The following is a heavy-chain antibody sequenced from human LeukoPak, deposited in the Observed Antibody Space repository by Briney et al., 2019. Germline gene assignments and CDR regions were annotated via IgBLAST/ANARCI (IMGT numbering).Heavy chain of an antibody. CDR2: IYTSGST. V-gene: IGHV4-4*07. CDR1: GGSISSYY. Sequence: PSETLSLTCTVSGGSISSYYWSWIRQPAGKGLEWIGRIYTSGSTNYNPSLKSRVTMSVDTSKNQFSLKLSPVTAADTAVYYCARDWSFYGSGTHLSAFDIWGQGTMVTVSS. J-gene: IGHJ3*02. CDR3: ARDWSFYGSGTHLSAFDI. D-gene: IGHD3-10*01.